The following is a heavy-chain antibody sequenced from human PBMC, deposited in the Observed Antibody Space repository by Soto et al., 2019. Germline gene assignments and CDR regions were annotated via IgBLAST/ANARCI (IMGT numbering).Heavy chain of an antibody. CDR1: GFTFSSYG. J-gene: IGHJ6*02. V-gene: IGHV3-33*01. CDR2: IWFDGTNK. CDR3: ARDRGYSCYDSPRYYYRMDV. D-gene: IGHD5-12*01. Sequence: QVQLVESGGGVVQPGRSLRLSCAASGFTFSSYGLHWVRQAPGKGLVWVAVIWFDGTNKYYADSVKGRFTISRDNSKNTLYLQMISLSAEGTGVYYCARDRGYSCYDSPRYYYRMDVWRQGATVTVSS.